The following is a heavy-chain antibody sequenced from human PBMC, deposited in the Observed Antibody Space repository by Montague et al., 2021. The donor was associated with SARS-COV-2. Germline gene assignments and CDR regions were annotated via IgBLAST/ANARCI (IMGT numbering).Heavy chain of an antibody. Sequence: SETLSLTCAVYGGSFSGYYWSWIRQPPGKGLEWIGEINHSGSTNYNPSLKRRVTISVDTSKNQFSLKLSSVTAADAAVYYCAIPMVRGFSRAFDFWGQGTMVTVSS. D-gene: IGHD3-10*01. J-gene: IGHJ3*01. CDR1: GGSFSGYY. V-gene: IGHV4-34*01. CDR2: INHSGST. CDR3: AIPMVRGFSRAFDF.